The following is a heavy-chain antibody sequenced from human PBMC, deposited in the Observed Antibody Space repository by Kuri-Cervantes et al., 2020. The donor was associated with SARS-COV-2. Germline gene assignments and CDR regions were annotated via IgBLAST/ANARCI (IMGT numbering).Heavy chain of an antibody. Sequence: SQTLSLTCAVYGGSFSGYYWSWIRQPPGKGLEWIGSIYYSGSTYYNPSLKSRVTMSVDTSKNQFSPKLSSVTAADTAVYYCAGGEYCSGGSCLFDYWGQGTLVTVSS. CDR2: IYYSGST. J-gene: IGHJ4*02. CDR3: AGGEYCSGGSCLFDY. V-gene: IGHV4-34*01. D-gene: IGHD2-15*01. CDR1: GGSFSGYY.